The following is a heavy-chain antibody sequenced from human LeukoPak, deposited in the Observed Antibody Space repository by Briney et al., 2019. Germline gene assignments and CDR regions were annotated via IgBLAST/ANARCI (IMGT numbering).Heavy chain of an antibody. CDR1: GGSFSGYY. J-gene: IGHJ3*02. CDR2: INHSGST. D-gene: IGHD3-22*01. CDR3: ARVPVFYDSSGYSRRAAFDI. V-gene: IGHV4-34*01. Sequence: KPSETLSLTCAVYGGSFSGYYWSWIRQPPGKGLEWIGEINHSGSTNYNPSLKSRVTISVDTSKNQFSLKLSSVTAADTAVYYCARVPVFYDSSGYSRRAAFDIWGQGTMVTVSS.